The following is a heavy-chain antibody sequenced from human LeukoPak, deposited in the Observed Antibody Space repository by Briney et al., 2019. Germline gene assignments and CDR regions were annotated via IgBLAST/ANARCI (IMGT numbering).Heavy chain of an antibody. CDR1: GFPFNAYW. CDR3: ASRENNYGLGD. J-gene: IGHJ1*01. Sequence: PGGSLRLSCAASGFPFNAYWMTWVRQAPGKGLEWVAVISYDGRHIYYADSVKGRFTISRDNSKNTLYLQMNSLRAEDTAVYFCASRENNYGLGDWGQGTLVTVSS. V-gene: IGHV3-30*03. D-gene: IGHD3-10*01. CDR2: ISYDGRHI.